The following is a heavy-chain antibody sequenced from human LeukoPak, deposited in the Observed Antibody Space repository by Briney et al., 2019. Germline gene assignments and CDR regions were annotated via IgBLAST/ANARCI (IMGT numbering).Heavy chain of an antibody. CDR1: GFTFSSFG. J-gene: IGHJ4*02. Sequence: PGRSLRLSCAPSGFTFSSFGMDWVRQAPGKGLEWVAVTCYDGSKEYYADSVKGRFTISRDNTKNTLYLQMNSLRAEDTAVYYCARGLQRPPYDILTGYFLDYWGQGTLVTVSS. CDR3: ARGLQRPPYDILTGYFLDY. V-gene: IGHV3-33*01. CDR2: TCYDGSKE. D-gene: IGHD3-9*01.